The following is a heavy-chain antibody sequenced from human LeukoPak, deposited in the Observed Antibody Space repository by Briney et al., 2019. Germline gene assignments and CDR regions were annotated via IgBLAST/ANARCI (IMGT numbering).Heavy chain of an antibody. CDR3: ARGGGMRSWYDFDY. V-gene: IGHV3-66*01. Sequence: PGGSLRLSCAASGFTVSSNYMSWVRQAPGKGLEWVSVIYSGGSTYYADSVKGRFTISRDNSKNTLYLQMNSLRAEDTAVYYCARGGGMRSWYDFDYWGQGTLVTVSS. D-gene: IGHD6-13*01. CDR1: GFTVSSNY. CDR2: IYSGGST. J-gene: IGHJ4*02.